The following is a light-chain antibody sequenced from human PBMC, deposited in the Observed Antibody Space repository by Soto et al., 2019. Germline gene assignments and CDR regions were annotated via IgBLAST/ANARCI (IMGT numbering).Light chain of an antibody. Sequence: DIQMTQSPSILSASVGDRVTITCRASQSISSWLAWYQQKPGKAPKLLIYDASSLESGVPSRFSGSGSGTEFTLTISSLQPDDFATYYCQQYNSYSGTFGGGTKVEIK. J-gene: IGKJ4*01. CDR1: QSISSW. CDR3: QQYNSYSGT. CDR2: DAS. V-gene: IGKV1-5*01.